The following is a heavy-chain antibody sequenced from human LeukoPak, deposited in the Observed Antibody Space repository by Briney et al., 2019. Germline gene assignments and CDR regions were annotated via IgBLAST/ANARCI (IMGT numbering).Heavy chain of an antibody. V-gene: IGHV3-9*01. D-gene: IGHD2-2*01. CDR2: ISWNSGSI. J-gene: IGHJ4*02. CDR3: AKGYCSSTSCHFDY. CDR1: GFTFYDYA. Sequence: GGSLRLSCAASGFTFYDYAMHWVRQGPGKGLEGVSGISWNSGSIGYADSVKGRLTISRENAKNSLYLQMNSLRAEDTALYCCAKGYCSSTSCHFDYWGQGTLVTVSS.